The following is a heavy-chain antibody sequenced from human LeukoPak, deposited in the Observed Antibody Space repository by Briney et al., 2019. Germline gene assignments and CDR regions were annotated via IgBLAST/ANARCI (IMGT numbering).Heavy chain of an antibody. CDR3: ARDYYDSSGYYDYYFDY. CDR1: GFTFSSYW. CDR2: TSSSSSYI. V-gene: IGHV3-21*01. Sequence: GGSLRLSCAASGFTFSSYWMHWVRQAPGKGLEWVSSTSSSSSYIYYADSVKGRFTISRDNATNSLYLQMNSLRAEDTAVYYCARDYYDSSGYYDYYFDYWGQGTLVTVSS. D-gene: IGHD3-22*01. J-gene: IGHJ4*02.